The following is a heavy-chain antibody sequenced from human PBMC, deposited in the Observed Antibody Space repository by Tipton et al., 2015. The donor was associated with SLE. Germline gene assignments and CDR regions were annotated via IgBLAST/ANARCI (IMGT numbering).Heavy chain of an antibody. CDR1: GFTFSGSA. CDR2: IRSKANSYAT. J-gene: IGHJ6*03. CDR3: TRHTDIVVVVAATYYYYMDV. V-gene: IGHV3-73*01. D-gene: IGHD2-15*01. Sequence: SLRLSCAASGFTFSGSAMHWVRQASGKGLEWVGRIRSKANSYATAYAASVKGRFTISRDDSKNTAYLQMNSLKTEDTAVYYCTRHTDIVVVVAATYYYYMDVWGKGTTVTVSS.